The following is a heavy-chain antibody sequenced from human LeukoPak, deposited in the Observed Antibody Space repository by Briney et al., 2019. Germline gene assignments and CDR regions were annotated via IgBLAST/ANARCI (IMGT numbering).Heavy chain of an antibody. D-gene: IGHD6-19*01. CDR3: AREVAVSETHYIRSYNCFDP. CDR1: GYSFSNYW. V-gene: IGHV5-51*01. Sequence: GESLKISCKGSGYSFSNYWIGWVRQRPGKGLERMGIIYLGDSDTRYSPSFQGQVTISADKAISTAYLQWSSLKASDTAMYYCAREVAVSETHYIRSYNCFDPWGQGTLVTVSS. CDR2: IYLGDSDT. J-gene: IGHJ5*02.